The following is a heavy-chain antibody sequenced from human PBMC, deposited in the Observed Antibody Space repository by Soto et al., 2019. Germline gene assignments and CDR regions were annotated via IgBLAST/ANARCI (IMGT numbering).Heavy chain of an antibody. CDR1: GYTFTIFS. J-gene: IGHJ4*02. CDR2: ISPSGGVT. V-gene: IGHV1-46*03. CDR3: GRTFVGTGTDY. D-gene: IGHD6-13*01. Sequence: GASVKVSCKASGYTFTIFSVHWVRQAPGQGLEWMGVISPSGGVTTYAQKFQDRVTMTRDTATRTVYMEMSSLRSEDTAVYYCGRTFVGTGTDYSGQGALVPVSS.